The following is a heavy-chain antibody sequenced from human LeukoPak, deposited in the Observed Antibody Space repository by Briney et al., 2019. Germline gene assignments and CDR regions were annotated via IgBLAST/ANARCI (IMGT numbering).Heavy chain of an antibody. CDR1: GFSFSTYS. Sequence: PGGSLRLSCTAPGFSFSTYSMTWVRQGPGKGLEWVSSIYNSGSKTFYADSVKGRFTISRDNSKNTLYLQMNSLTAEDTAIYYCSKDVVPDSGWDLDYWGQGTLVTVSS. D-gene: IGHD6-19*01. CDR2: IYNSGSKT. J-gene: IGHJ4*02. V-gene: IGHV3-23*05. CDR3: SKDVVPDSGWDLDY.